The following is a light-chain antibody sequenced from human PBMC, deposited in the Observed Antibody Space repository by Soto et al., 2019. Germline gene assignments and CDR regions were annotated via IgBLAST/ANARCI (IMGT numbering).Light chain of an antibody. J-gene: IGKJ2*03. Sequence: EIVMTQSPATVSVSAGERATLSCGASQRVSSNLAWYQQKPGQAPRLLIYASSTCDNGVPARFRGSGSGTEFTLTISSLQSEDFAVYYCQQYNNCTPYSFGQGTKVEI. CDR2: ASS. V-gene: IGKV3-15*01. CDR1: QRVSSN. CDR3: QQYNNCTPYS.